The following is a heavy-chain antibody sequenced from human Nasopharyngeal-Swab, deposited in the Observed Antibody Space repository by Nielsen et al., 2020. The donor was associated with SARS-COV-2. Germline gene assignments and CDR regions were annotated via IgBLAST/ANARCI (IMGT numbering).Heavy chain of an antibody. D-gene: IGHD4-23*01. Sequence: GESLKISCAASGFTFSSYWMSWVRQAPGKGLEWVANIKQDGSEKYYVDSVKGRFTIFRDNAKNSLYLQMNSLRAEDTAVYYCARGSGGNSFRWVLGKTPAYYFDYWGQGTLVTVSS. CDR3: ARGSGGNSFRWVLGKTPAYYFDY. V-gene: IGHV3-7*01. J-gene: IGHJ4*02. CDR1: GFTFSSYW. CDR2: IKQDGSEK.